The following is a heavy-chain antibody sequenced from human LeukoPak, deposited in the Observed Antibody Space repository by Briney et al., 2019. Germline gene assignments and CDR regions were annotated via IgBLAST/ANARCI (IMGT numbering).Heavy chain of an antibody. CDR3: ASEILGYCSGGSCYSGYFDY. D-gene: IGHD2-15*01. V-gene: IGHV1-18*01. CDR1: GYTFISHG. J-gene: IGHJ4*02. Sequence: ASVKVSCTASGYTFISHGIRWMRQAPGQGREWMGWISTYNTNTNYAQKLQGRVTLTTDTSTSTAYMELSRLRSDDTAVYYCASEILGYCSGGSCYSGYFDYWGQGTLVTVSS. CDR2: ISTYNTNT.